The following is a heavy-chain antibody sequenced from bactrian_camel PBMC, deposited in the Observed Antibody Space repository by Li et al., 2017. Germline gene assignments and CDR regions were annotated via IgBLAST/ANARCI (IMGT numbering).Heavy chain of an antibody. V-gene: IGHV3S31*01. CDR1: GFTFTYYA. CDR3: AAEYGGSWFGVGPYY. J-gene: IGHJ4*01. Sequence: VQLVESGGGLVQPGGSLRLSCAASGFTFTYYAMSWVRQAPGKGLEWVSGINSDGGSTYYADSVKGRFTISRDKAKNTLYLQMNSLKPEDTAMYYCAAEYGGSWFGVGPYYWGQGTQVTVS. CDR2: INSDGGST. D-gene: IGHD6*01.